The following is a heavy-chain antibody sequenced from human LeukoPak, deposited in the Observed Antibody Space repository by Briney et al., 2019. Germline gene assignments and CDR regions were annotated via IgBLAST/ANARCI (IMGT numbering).Heavy chain of an antibody. J-gene: IGHJ4*02. V-gene: IGHV1-69*13. D-gene: IGHD3-22*01. CDR2: IIPIFGTA. CDR1: GGTFSSCA. Sequence: ASVKVSCKASGGTFSSCAISWVRQAPGQGLEWMGGIIPIFGTANYAQKFQGRVTITADESTSTAYMELSSLRSEDTAVYYCAADSSGYYNFDYWGQGTLVTVSS. CDR3: AADSSGYYNFDY.